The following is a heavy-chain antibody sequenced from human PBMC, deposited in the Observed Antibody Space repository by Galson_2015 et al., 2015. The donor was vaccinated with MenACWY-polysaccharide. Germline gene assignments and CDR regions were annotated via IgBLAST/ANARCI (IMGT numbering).Heavy chain of an antibody. V-gene: IGHV3-21*01. D-gene: IGHD2-21*02. CDR3: ARAAHIVVVTATPGNNWYFDL. CDR2: ISSSSSYI. CDR1: GFTFSSYS. J-gene: IGHJ2*01. Sequence: SLRLSCAASGFTFSSYSMNWVRQAPGKGLEWVSSISSSSSYIYYADSVNGRFTISRDNAKNSLYLQMNSLRAEDTAVYYCARAAHIVVVTATPGNNWYFDLWGRGTLVTVSS.